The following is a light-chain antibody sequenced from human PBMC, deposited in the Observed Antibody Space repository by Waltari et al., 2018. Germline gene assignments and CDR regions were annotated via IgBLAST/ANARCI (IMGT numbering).Light chain of an antibody. CDR3: AAWDDSLNGWV. V-gene: IGLV1-44*01. J-gene: IGLJ3*02. Sequence: QSVLTQPPSASGTPGQRVTISCSGSSSNIGTNTVNWYQQLPGTAPKLLIYSNSRRPSGGPDLFSGSKSCSSASLAISGLQSEDEADYYCAAWDDSLNGWVFGGGTKLTVL. CDR1: SSNIGTNT. CDR2: SNS.